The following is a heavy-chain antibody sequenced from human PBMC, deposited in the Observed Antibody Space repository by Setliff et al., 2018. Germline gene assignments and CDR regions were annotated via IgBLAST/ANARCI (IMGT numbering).Heavy chain of an antibody. CDR3: AKDRLTIATLDY. Sequence: PGGSLRLSCAASGFTFDVYDLNWVRQAPGKGLEWVSTISGSGGSTYYADSVKGRFTISRDNSENTLYLQMSSLRVDDTAVYFCAKDRLTIATLDYWGQGTLVTVSS. V-gene: IGHV3-23*01. CDR2: ISGSGGST. J-gene: IGHJ4*02. D-gene: IGHD4-4*01. CDR1: GFTFDVYD.